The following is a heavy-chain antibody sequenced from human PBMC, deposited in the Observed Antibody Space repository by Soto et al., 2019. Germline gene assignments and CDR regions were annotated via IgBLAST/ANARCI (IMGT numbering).Heavy chain of an antibody. D-gene: IGHD3-10*01. V-gene: IGHV4-59*01. Sequence: QVQLQESGPGLVKPSETLSLTCSVSGDSITSYHWSWVRQPPGKGLEWIASIHYSGSTNYNPSLQSRVTMSADTSGNQFSLNLSSVTAADTAVYYCARTKWFVAARLIYYYYGMDVWGQGTTVTVSS. J-gene: IGHJ6*02. CDR3: ARTKWFVAARLIYYYYGMDV. CDR2: IHYSGST. CDR1: GDSITSYH.